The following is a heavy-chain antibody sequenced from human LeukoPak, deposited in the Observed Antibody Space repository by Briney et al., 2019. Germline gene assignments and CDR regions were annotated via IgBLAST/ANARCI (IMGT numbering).Heavy chain of an antibody. J-gene: IGHJ6*03. Sequence: SVKVSCKASGGTFSSYAISWVRQAPGQGLEWMGGIIPIFGTANYAQKFQGRVTITTDESTSTAYMELSSLRSEDTAVYYCARGAGQDGYNAPFYYYYYYMDVWGKGTTVTVSS. CDR1: GGTFSSYA. D-gene: IGHD5-24*01. V-gene: IGHV1-69*05. CDR2: IIPIFGTA. CDR3: ARGAGQDGYNAPFYYYYYYMDV.